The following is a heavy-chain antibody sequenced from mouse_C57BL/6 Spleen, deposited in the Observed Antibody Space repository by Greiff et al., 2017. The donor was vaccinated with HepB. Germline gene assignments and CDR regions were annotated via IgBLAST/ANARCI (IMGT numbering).Heavy chain of an antibody. CDR1: GFTFSDYY. J-gene: IGHJ1*03. D-gene: IGHD2-5*01. CDR2: LSNGGGST. CDR3: ARHGEYSKHRWSFDV. Sequence: EVQLMESGGGLVQPGGSLKLSCAASGFTFSDYYMYWVRQTPEQRLAWVAYLSNGGGSTYYPDTVKGRFTLSRDNAKNTRYLPMSRLTTEDAAMYYGARHGEYSKHRWSFDVWGTGTTVTVSS. V-gene: IGHV5-12*01.